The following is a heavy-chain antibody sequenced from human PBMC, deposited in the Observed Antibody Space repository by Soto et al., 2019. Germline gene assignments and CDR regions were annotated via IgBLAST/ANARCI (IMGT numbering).Heavy chain of an antibody. CDR3: ARGFDP. CDR2: INHSGST. CDR1: GGSFSGYY. Sequence: QVQLQQWGAGLLKPSETLSLTCAVCGGSFSGYYWSWIRQPPGKGLEWIGEINHSGSTNYNPSLKSRVTISVDTSKNQFSLKLSSVTAADTAVYYCARGFDPWGQGTLVTVSS. V-gene: IGHV4-34*01. J-gene: IGHJ5*02.